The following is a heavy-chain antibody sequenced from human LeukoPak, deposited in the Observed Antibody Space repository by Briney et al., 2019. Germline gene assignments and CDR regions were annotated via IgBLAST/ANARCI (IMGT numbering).Heavy chain of an antibody. J-gene: IGHJ6*03. D-gene: IGHD5-12*01. CDR2: TYYRSKWYN. CDR1: GDSVSSNSAA. Sequence: SQTLSLTCAISGDSVSSNSAAWNWIRQSPSRGLEWLGRTYYRSKWYNDYAVSVKSRITINPDTSKNQFSLQLNSVTPEDTAVYYCARDVDIVATYYYYYMDVWGKGTTVTVSS. CDR3: ARDVDIVATYYYYYMDV. V-gene: IGHV6-1*01.